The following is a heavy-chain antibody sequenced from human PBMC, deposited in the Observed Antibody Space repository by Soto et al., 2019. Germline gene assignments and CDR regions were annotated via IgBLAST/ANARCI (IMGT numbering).Heavy chain of an antibody. Sequence: GGSLRLSCAASGFTFSRYAMSWVRQAPWTVLEWVSAISGSGGSTYYEDSVKGRFTISRDTSKNTLYLQMDSLRAEETAVYYCAKCSPVGRREGYNNWHYFDYWGQGTLLTVSS. D-gene: IGHD4-4*01. CDR2: ISGSGGST. CDR3: AKCSPVGRREGYNNWHYFDY. CDR1: GFTFSRYA. V-gene: IGHV3-23*01. J-gene: IGHJ4*01.